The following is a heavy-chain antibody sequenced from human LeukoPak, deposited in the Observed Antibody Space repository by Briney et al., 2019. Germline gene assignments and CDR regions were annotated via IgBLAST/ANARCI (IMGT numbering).Heavy chain of an antibody. CDR3: AKAATDYDFWGGYAYYYYYYYMDV. Sequence: GGSLRLSCAASGFTVSNNYMSWVRQAPGKGLEWVSVIYSGGSTYYADSVKGRFTISRDNSKNTLYLQMNSLRAEDTAVYYCAKAATDYDFWGGYAYYYYYYYMDVWGKGTTVTVSS. J-gene: IGHJ6*03. V-gene: IGHV3-53*01. D-gene: IGHD3-3*01. CDR1: GFTVSNNY. CDR2: IYSGGST.